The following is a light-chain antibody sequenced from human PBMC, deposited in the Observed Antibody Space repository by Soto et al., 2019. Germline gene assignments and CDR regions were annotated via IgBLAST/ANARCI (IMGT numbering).Light chain of an antibody. CDR1: SSDAGSYNL. J-gene: IGLJ1*01. CDR3: CSYAGSSTPLI. V-gene: IGLV2-23*02. CDR2: EVS. Sequence: QPVLTQPASVSGSPGQSITISCTGTSSDAGSYNLVSWYQQHPGKAPKLMIYEVSKRPSGVSNRFSGSKSGNTASLTISGLQAEDEADYYCCSYAGSSTPLIFGTGTKVTVL.